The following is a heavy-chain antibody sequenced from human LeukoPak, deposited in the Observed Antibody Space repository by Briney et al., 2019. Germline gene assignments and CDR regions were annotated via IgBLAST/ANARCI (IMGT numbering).Heavy chain of an antibody. D-gene: IGHD3-3*01. J-gene: IGHJ4*02. Sequence: ASVTVSCKATGYTFTSYGISWVRQAPGQVREWVGWINAYNGNTNYAQELQGRVTMTTNTYTSTAYVELKSRRSDDTAVYYCARDHGRDFWGGSAWSYRGQGTLVTVSS. CDR3: ARDHGRDFWGGSAWSY. CDR2: INAYNGNT. CDR1: GYTFTSYG. V-gene: IGHV1-18*01.